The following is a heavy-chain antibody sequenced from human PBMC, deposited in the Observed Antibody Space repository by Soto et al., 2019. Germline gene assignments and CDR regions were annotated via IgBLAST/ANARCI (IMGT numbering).Heavy chain of an antibody. CDR3: ARGPHHSSGWYGY. V-gene: IGHV4-4*02. D-gene: IGHD6-19*01. J-gene: IGHJ4*02. CDR2: IYHSGST. CDR1: SGSISSSNW. Sequence: QVQLQESGPGLVKPSGTLSLTCAVSSGSISSSNWWSWVRQPPGKGLEWIGEIYHSGSTNYNPSLKRRVTISVDKSKVQPTLKLSSVTAADTAGYYCARGPHHSSGWYGYWGQGTLVTVSS.